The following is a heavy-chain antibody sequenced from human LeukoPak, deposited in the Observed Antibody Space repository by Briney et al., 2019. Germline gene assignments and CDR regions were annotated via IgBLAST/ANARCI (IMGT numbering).Heavy chain of an antibody. CDR3: ARWSGQRAGCGGDCYRDAFDI. CDR1: GYTFTSYY. CDR2: INPSGGST. J-gene: IGHJ3*02. V-gene: IGHV1-46*01. Sequence: GASVKVSCKASGYTFTSYYMHWVRQAPGQGLEWMGIINPSGGSTSYAQKFQGRVTMTRDTSTSTVYMELSSLRSEDTAVYYCARWSGQRAGCGGDCYRDAFDIWGQGTMVTVSS. D-gene: IGHD2-21*01.